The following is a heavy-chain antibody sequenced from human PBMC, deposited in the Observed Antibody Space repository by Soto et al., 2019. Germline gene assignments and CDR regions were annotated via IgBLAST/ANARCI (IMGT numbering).Heavy chain of an antibody. Sequence: SVKVSCNAAGGSFSRYAIVWVRQAPGQGLEWMGGIIPIFGTTNYAHKFQGRVTITADESTSTAFMELSSLRSEDTAVYYCARSEYYGSGSYNDYYNNAMDVWGQGTTVTVSS. CDR3: ARSEYYGSGSYNDYYNNAMDV. V-gene: IGHV1-69*01. D-gene: IGHD3-10*01. CDR1: GGSFSRYA. CDR2: IIPIFGTT. J-gene: IGHJ6*02.